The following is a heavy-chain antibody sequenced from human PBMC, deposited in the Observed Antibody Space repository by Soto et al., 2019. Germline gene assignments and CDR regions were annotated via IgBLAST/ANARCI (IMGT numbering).Heavy chain of an antibody. J-gene: IGHJ6*02. CDR2: INHSGST. CDR1: GGSFSGYY. D-gene: IGHD3-3*01. CDR3: ARVRIVGNYDFWSGYRRVYYYYGMDV. V-gene: IGHV4-34*01. Sequence: SGTLSLTCAVYGGSFSGYYWSWIRQPPGKGLEWIGEINHSGSTNYNPSLKSRVTISVDTSKNQFSLKLSSVTAADTAVYYCARVRIVGNYDFWSGYRRVYYYYGMDVWGQGTTVTVSS.